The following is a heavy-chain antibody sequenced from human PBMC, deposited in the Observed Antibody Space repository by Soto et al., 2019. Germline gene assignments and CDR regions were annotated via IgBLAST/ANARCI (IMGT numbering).Heavy chain of an antibody. J-gene: IGHJ5*02. CDR3: ATGSYGSANYYIRGQGNCVNP. Sequence: QAPGKGLEWFSAISASGVRTYNADSVKGRSTISRDDSKNTLYLQMSSLSAEDTAVYYCATGSYGSANYYIRGQGNCVNPSGQGTL. V-gene: IGHV3-23*01. CDR2: ISASGVRT. D-gene: IGHD3-10*01.